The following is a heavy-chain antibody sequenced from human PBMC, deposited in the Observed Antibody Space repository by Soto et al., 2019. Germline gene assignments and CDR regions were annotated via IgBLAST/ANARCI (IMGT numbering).Heavy chain of an antibody. CDR3: AAEVDYDILTGYYDY. CDR1: GGTFSSYA. Sequence: SVKVSCKTSGGTFSSYAISWVRQAPGQGLEWMGWIVPIVDTSTYAQKFQGRVTITADESTSTAYMELRSLRSDDTAVYYCAAEVDYDILTGYYDYWGQGTLVTVSS. CDR2: IVPIVDTS. J-gene: IGHJ4*02. V-gene: IGHV1-69*13. D-gene: IGHD3-9*01.